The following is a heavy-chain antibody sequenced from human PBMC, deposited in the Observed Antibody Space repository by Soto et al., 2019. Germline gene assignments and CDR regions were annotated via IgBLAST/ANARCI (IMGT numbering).Heavy chain of an antibody. CDR3: AREGRIAVAGDY. CDR2: ISYDGSNK. J-gene: IGHJ4*02. Sequence: QVQLVESGGGVVQPGRSLRLSCAASGFTFSSYAMHWVRQAPGKGLEWVAVISYDGSNKYYADSVKGRFTISRDNSKNTLYLQMNSLRAEDTAVYYCAREGRIAVAGDYWGQGTLVTVSS. CDR1: GFTFSSYA. D-gene: IGHD6-19*01. V-gene: IGHV3-30-3*01.